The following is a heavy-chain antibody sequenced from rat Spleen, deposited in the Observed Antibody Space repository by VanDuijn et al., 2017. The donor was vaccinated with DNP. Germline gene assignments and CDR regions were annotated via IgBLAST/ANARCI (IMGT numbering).Heavy chain of an antibody. CDR1: GFIFNISW. J-gene: IGHJ4*01. CDR2: INKDRRTI. Sequence: EVKLFESGGGLLQPGRSLKPPCAAPGFIFNISWMGWVRQAPGKGLEWMAEINKDRRTIKSSPSLKDKSTISRDNAQNTLYLQMSRLGSEDTAIYYCVREDKGVDAWGQGTSVTVSS. CDR3: VREDKGVDA. D-gene: IGHD2-2*01. V-gene: IGHV4-2*01.